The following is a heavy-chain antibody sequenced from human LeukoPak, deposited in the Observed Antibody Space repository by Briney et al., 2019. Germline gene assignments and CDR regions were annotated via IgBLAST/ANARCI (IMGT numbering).Heavy chain of an antibody. D-gene: IGHD7-27*01. CDR3: ARRPTGDPKFDY. CDR1: GGSISNYF. J-gene: IGHJ4*02. Sequence: SETLSLTCSVSGGSISNYFWTWIRQPPGKGLEWIGYIYSSGSTYYNPSLKSRVTVSVDTSKNRFSLKLSTVTAADTAVYYCARRPTGDPKFDYWGQGTLVTVSS. CDR2: IYSSGST. V-gene: IGHV4-59*08.